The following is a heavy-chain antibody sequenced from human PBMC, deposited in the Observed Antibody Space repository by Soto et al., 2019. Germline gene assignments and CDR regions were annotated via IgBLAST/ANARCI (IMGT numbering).Heavy chain of an antibody. Sequence: ASETLSLTCAVYGGSFSGYYWSWIRQPPGKGLEWIGEINHSGSTNYNPSLKSRVTISVDTSKNQFSLKLSSVTAADTAVYYCARGYPYCSSTSCYWYYYYGMDVWGQGTTVTVSS. D-gene: IGHD2-2*01. CDR1: GGSFSGYY. J-gene: IGHJ6*02. CDR2: INHSGST. V-gene: IGHV4-34*01. CDR3: ARGYPYCSSTSCYWYYYYGMDV.